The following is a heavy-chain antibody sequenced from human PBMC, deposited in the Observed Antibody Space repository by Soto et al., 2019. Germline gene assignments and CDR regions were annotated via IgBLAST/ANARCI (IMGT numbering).Heavy chain of an antibody. Sequence: SETLSLTCAGSCGSISSSNWWSWVRQPPGKGLEWIGEIYHSGSTNYNPSLKSRVTISVDKSKNQFSLKLSSVTAADTAVYYCALQMRDFWSGYPLDYWGQGTLVTVSS. J-gene: IGHJ4*02. D-gene: IGHD3-3*01. CDR3: ALQMRDFWSGYPLDY. V-gene: IGHV4-4*02. CDR2: IYHSGST. CDR1: CGSISSSNW.